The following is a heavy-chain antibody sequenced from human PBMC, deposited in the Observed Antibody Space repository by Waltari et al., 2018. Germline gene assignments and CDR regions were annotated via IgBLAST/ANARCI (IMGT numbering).Heavy chain of an antibody. CDR3: ASVGEGDI. CDR2: INSDGSST. Sequence: EVQLVESGGGLVQPGGSLSLPCPASGFTFSRYSMSWVRQAPGKGLVWVSRINSDGSSTSYADSVKGRFTISRDNAKNTLYLQMNSLRAEDTAVYYCASVGEGDIWGQGTMVTVSS. J-gene: IGHJ3*02. CDR1: GFTFSRYS. V-gene: IGHV3-74*02. D-gene: IGHD3-3*01.